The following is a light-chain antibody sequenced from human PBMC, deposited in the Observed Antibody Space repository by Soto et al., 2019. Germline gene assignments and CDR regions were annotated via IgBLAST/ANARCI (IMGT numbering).Light chain of an antibody. CDR2: DVS. CDR3: SSYTSSSTPVV. V-gene: IGLV2-14*03. Sequence: QSALTQPASVSGSPGQSITISCTGTSSDIGGYNYVSWYQQHPGKAPKLMIYDVSNRPSGVSSRFSGSKSGNTASLTISGLQAADEADYYCSSYTSSSTPVVFGGGTKVTVL. J-gene: IGLJ2*01. CDR1: SSDIGGYNY.